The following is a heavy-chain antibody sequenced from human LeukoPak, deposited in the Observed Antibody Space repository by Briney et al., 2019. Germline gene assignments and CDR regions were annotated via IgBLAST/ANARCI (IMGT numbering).Heavy chain of an antibody. CDR2: IYSGGST. V-gene: IGHV3-66*01. D-gene: IGHD3-22*01. J-gene: IGHJ4*02. CDR3: AKDSSADDSSGYSYYFDY. CDR1: GFTVSTNY. Sequence: GGSLRLSCAASGFTVSTNYMSWVRQAPGKGLECVSFIYSGGSTYYADSVKGRFTISRDNSKNTLYLQMNSLRAEDTAVYYCAKDSSADDSSGYSYYFDYWGQGTLVTVSS.